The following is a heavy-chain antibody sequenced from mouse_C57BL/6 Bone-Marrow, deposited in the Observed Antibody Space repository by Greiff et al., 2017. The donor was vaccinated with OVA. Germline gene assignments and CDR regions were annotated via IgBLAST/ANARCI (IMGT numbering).Heavy chain of an antibody. Sequence: QVQLQQSGPELVKPGASVKISCKASGYAFSSSWMNWVKQRPGKGLEWIGRIYPGDGDPNYNGKFKGKATLTADKSSSTAYMQLSSLTSEDSAVYFCAYYGSSYSYYFDYWGQGTTLTVSS. J-gene: IGHJ2*01. V-gene: IGHV1-82*01. D-gene: IGHD1-1*01. CDR1: GYAFSSSW. CDR2: IYPGDGDP. CDR3: AYYGSSYSYYFDY.